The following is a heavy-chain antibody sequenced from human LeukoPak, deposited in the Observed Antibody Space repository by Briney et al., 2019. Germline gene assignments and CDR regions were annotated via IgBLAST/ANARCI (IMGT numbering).Heavy chain of an antibody. D-gene: IGHD3-10*01. CDR3: ARHMGTMVRGVIITCAFDY. CDR1: GGSFSGYY. CDR2: INHSGST. Sequence: PSETLSLTCAVYGGSFSGYYWSWIRQPPGKGLEWIGEINHSGSTNYNPSLKSRVTISVDTSKNQFSLKLSSVTAADTAVYYCARHMGTMVRGVIITCAFDYWGQGTLVTVSS. J-gene: IGHJ4*02. V-gene: IGHV4-34*01.